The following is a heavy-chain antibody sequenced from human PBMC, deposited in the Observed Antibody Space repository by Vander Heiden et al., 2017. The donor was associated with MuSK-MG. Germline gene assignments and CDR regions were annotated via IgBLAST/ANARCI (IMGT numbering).Heavy chain of an antibody. CDR3: ARDRYYDSSGPFDY. J-gene: IGHJ4*02. Sequence: QVQLVESGGGVVQPGRSLRLSCAASGFPFSSYAMHWVRQAPGKGLEWVAVISYDGSNKYYADSVKGRFTISRDNSKNTLYLQMNSLRAEDTAVYYCARDRYYDSSGPFDYWGQGTLVTVSS. V-gene: IGHV3-30*04. CDR1: GFPFSSYA. CDR2: ISYDGSNK. D-gene: IGHD3-22*01.